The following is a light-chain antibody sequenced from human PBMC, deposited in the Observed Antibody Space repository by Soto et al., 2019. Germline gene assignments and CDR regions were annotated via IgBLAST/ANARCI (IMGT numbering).Light chain of an antibody. J-gene: IGLJ1*01. Sequence: QSALTQPASVSGSPGQSITISCTGTSSDVCGYNYVSWYQQHPGKAPKLMIYDVSNRPSGVSNRFSGSKSGNTASLTISGLQAEDEADYYCSSYTSSRSYVFGTGTKLTVL. CDR1: SSDVCGYNY. V-gene: IGLV2-14*01. CDR3: SSYTSSRSYV. CDR2: DVS.